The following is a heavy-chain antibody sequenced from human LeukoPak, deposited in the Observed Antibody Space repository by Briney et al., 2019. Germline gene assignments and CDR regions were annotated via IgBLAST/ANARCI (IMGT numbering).Heavy chain of an antibody. CDR2: ISSSSSYI. CDR1: GFTFSSYA. J-gene: IGHJ4*02. V-gene: IGHV3-21*01. Sequence: GGSLRLSCAASGFTFSSYAMSWVRQAPGKGLEWVSSISSSSSYIYYADSVKGRFTISRDNAKNSLYLQMNSLRAEDTAVYYCARSPSIFGVVIYRPFDYWGQGTLVTVSS. CDR3: ARSPSIFGVVIYRPFDY. D-gene: IGHD3-3*01.